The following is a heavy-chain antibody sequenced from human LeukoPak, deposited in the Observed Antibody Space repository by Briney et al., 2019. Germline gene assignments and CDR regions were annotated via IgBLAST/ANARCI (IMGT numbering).Heavy chain of an antibody. Sequence: GGSLRLSCAASGFTFSDYYMSWIRQAPGKGLEWVSYISSSGSAIYYADSVKGRFTISRDNAKNSLYLQMDSLRAEDTAVYYCAREEWELVAFDIWGQGTIVTVSS. J-gene: IGHJ3*02. D-gene: IGHD1-26*01. CDR1: GFTFSDYY. CDR3: AREEWELVAFDI. CDR2: ISSSGSAI. V-gene: IGHV3-11*04.